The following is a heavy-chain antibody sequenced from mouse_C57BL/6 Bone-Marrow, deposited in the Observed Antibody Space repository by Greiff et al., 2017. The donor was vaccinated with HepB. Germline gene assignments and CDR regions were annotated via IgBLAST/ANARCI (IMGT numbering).Heavy chain of an antibody. Sequence: EVMLVESGPELVKPGASVKIPCKASGYTFTDYNMDWVKQSHGKSLEWIGDINPNNGGTIYNQKFKGKATLTVDKSSSTAYMELRSLTSEDTAVYYCARGAYYGSTNYFDYWGQGTTLTVSS. D-gene: IGHD1-1*01. CDR1: GYTFTDYN. V-gene: IGHV1-18*01. CDR2: INPNNGGT. CDR3: ARGAYYGSTNYFDY. J-gene: IGHJ2*01.